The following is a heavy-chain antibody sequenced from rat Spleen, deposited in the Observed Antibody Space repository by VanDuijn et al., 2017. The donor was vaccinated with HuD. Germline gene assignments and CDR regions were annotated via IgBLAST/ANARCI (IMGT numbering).Heavy chain of an antibody. J-gene: IGHJ2*01. Sequence: QVQMKETGPGLVQTTQTLSVACTVSGFSLTSYGVHWVRQAPGKGLEWMGIMWGVGSTNYNPVLKTRLSISSDTSKSQVFLTMNSLQTDDTAVYYCFLSGEGYWGQGVMVTVSS. CDR3: FLSGEGY. V-gene: IGHV2-77*01. CDR1: GFSLTSYG. CDR2: MWGVGST. D-gene: IGHD1-1*01.